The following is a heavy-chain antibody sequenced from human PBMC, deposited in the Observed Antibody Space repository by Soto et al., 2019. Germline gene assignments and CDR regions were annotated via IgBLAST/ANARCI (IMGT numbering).Heavy chain of an antibody. D-gene: IGHD1-20*01. CDR3: ATSQKGYNWTSFAH. CDR1: GVSISGSYYY. Sequence: WETLSLTSAVSGVSISGSYYYWGCLRHSPGKGPEWVGSVFCTGFTSYNPSLEGRVSVSVDSSKNQFSLKVSGLSAADTAVYSCATSQKGYNWTSFAHWGEGVLVSVS. CDR2: VFCTGFT. V-gene: IGHV4-39*01. J-gene: IGHJ4*02.